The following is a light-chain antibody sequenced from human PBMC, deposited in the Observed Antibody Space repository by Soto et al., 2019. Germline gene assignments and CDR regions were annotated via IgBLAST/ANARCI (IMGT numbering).Light chain of an antibody. V-gene: IGLV1-51*01. J-gene: IGLJ3*02. CDR1: SSNVGDNF. Sequence: QSVLTQPPSVFAAPGQRVTISCSGNSSNVGDNFVSWYQQPPEAAPKLLIYDNHKRPSGIPDRFSGSKSGTSATLGITGLQTGDEADYYCATWDGSLSVVVFGGGTKLTVL. CDR2: DNH. CDR3: ATWDGSLSVVV.